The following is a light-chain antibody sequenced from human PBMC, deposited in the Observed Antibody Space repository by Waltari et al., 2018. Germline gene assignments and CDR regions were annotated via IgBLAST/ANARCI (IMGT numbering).Light chain of an antibody. CDR1: WSHIGAGYD. V-gene: IGLV1-40*01. CDR2: GVN. Sequence: QSVLTQPPSVSGAPGQRVTLSCTGSWSHIGAGYDVHWYQQLPGKAPTLLVYGVNTRPPGVPDRFFGSKSGTSASLAIPGLQPEDEADYYCQSYDTSLGVVFGGGTKLTVL. CDR3: QSYDTSLGVV. J-gene: IGLJ2*01.